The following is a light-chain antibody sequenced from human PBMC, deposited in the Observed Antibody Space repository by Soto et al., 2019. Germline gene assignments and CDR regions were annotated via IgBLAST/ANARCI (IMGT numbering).Light chain of an antibody. CDR3: QQYNDYSWT. V-gene: IGKV1-6*01. J-gene: IGKJ1*01. CDR2: YAS. Sequence: AIQMTQSPSSLSASVGDRVTITCRASQDIRKDLGWYQQKPGKAPELLIYYASSLESGVPSRFSGSGSGTEFTLTISSLQPEDVAIYYCQQYNDYSWTFGQGTKVDIK. CDR1: QDIRKD.